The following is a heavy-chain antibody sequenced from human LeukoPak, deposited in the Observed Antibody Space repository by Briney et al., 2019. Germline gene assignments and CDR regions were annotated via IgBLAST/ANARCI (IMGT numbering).Heavy chain of an antibody. D-gene: IGHD3-22*01. J-gene: IGHJ1*01. Sequence: ASLKVSCKASGYTFTANYIHWVRQAPGQGLEWMGWINPNSGGTNYAQKFQGRVTMTRDTSISTAYMELNRLRSDDTAVYYCARGSYDSSDFEYFHHWGQGTLVTVSS. CDR1: GYTFTANY. CDR3: ARGSYDSSDFEYFHH. V-gene: IGHV1-2*02. CDR2: INPNSGGT.